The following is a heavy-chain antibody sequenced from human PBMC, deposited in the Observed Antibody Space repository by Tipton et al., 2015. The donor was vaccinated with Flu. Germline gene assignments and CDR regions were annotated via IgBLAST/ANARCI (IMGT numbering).Heavy chain of an antibody. Sequence: EVQLVQSGAEVKEPGESLKISCKGSGYSFRSYWIGWVRQMPGKGLEWMGIIYPGDSDTRYNPSFQGQVTISADKSINTAYLQWSSLKVSDSAMYYCARSTDEGSGWDRNWFDPWGQGTLVTVSS. CDR3: ARSTDEGSGWDRNWFDP. V-gene: IGHV5-51*01. CDR1: GYSFRSYW. CDR2: IYPGDSDT. J-gene: IGHJ5*02. D-gene: IGHD6-19*01.